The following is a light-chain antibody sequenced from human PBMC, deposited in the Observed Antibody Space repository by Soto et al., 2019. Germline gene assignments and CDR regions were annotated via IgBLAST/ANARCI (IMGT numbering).Light chain of an antibody. Sequence: DIQMTQSPSSLSASVGDRVTITCQASQDISNYLNWYQQKPGKAPKLLIYDASNLETGVPSRFSGSGSGTDFTLTISSLQPEDFATYYCLQYKNSPITFGQGTRLDIK. CDR1: QDISNY. V-gene: IGKV1-33*01. CDR3: LQYKNSPIT. J-gene: IGKJ5*01. CDR2: DAS.